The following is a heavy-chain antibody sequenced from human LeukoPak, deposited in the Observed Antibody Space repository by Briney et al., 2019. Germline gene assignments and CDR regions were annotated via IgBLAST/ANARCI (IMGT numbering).Heavy chain of an antibody. CDR3: AGGNWGFDY. CDR1: GFAFSSYG. Sequence: GGSLRLSCAASGFAFSSYGMHWVRQAPGKGLEWVAVISYDGSNKYYADSVKGRFTISRDNSKNTLYLQMNSLRAEDTAVYYCAGGNWGFDYWGQGTLVTVSS. D-gene: IGHD7-27*01. CDR2: ISYDGSNK. V-gene: IGHV3-30*03. J-gene: IGHJ4*02.